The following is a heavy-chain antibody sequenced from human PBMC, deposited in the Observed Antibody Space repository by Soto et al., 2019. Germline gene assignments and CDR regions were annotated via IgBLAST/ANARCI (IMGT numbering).Heavy chain of an antibody. Sequence: VQLLESGGGFVQPGGSLRLSCAASGFTFSSYAMSWVRQAPGKGLEWVSAISGSGGDTYYADSVKGRFTISRDNSKNTLYLQMNSLRAEDTAVYYCAKQGPGCSGGSCYYFDYWGQGTLVTVSS. D-gene: IGHD2-15*01. CDR1: GFTFSSYA. V-gene: IGHV3-23*01. CDR2: ISGSGGDT. CDR3: AKQGPGCSGGSCYYFDY. J-gene: IGHJ4*02.